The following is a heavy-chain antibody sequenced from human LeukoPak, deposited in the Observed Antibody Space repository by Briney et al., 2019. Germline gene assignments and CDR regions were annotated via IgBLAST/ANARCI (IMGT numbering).Heavy chain of an antibody. CDR3: ARVVQLWYAGGRGLFDY. J-gene: IGHJ4*02. CDR1: GGSISSSSYY. CDR2: IYYSGST. Sequence: SETLSLTCTVSGGSISSSSYYWGWIRQPPGKGLEWIGSIYYSGSTYYNPSLKSRVTISVDTSKNQFSLKLSSVTAADTAVYYCARVVQLWYAGGRGLFDYWGQGTLVTVSS. D-gene: IGHD5-18*01. V-gene: IGHV4-39*07.